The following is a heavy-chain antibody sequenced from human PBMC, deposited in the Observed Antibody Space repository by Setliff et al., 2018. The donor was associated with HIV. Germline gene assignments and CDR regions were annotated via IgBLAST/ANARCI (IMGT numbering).Heavy chain of an antibody. V-gene: IGHV1-69*10. J-gene: IGHJ6*03. Sequence: GASVKVSCKASGGTFSSYAISWVRQAPGQGLEWMGGIIPILGMANYAQKFQGRVTITTDESTSTAYMELSSLRSEDTAVYYCASFLKPVENYYYYYMDVWGKGTTVTAP. CDR1: GGTFSSYA. CDR3: ASFLKPVENYYYYYMDV. CDR2: IIPILGMA.